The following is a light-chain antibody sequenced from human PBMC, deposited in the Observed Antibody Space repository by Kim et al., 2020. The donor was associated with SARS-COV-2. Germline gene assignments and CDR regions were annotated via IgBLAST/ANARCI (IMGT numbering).Light chain of an antibody. CDR1: TQAVTRVYY. J-gene: IGLJ2*01. CDR3: LLDYGSTLV. V-gene: IGLV7-43*01. Sequence: PGASVTLPCASSTQAVTRVYYPIWFQPKPGQAPGALIYSTSNMHSGTPERFSGSHLGSKASLTLSGVQPEDEADYYCLLDYGSTLVLGRGTKVTVL. CDR2: STS.